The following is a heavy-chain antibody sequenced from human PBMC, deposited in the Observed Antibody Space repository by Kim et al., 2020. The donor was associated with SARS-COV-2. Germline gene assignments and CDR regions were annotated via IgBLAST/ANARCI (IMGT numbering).Heavy chain of an antibody. CDR3: ARAGDGGSQYYFDY. CDR1: GFTFSSYS. V-gene: IGHV3-48*02. CDR2: ISSSSSTI. J-gene: IGHJ4*02. Sequence: GGSLRLSCAASGFTFSSYSMNWVRQAPGKGLEWVSYISSSSSTIYYADSVKGRFTISRDNAKNSLYLQMNSLRDEDTAVYYCARAGDGGSQYYFDYWGQGTLVTVSS. D-gene: IGHD2-15*01.